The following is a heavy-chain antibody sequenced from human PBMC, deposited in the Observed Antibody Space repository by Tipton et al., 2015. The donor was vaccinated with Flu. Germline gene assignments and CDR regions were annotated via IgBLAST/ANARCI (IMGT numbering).Heavy chain of an antibody. D-gene: IGHD6-13*01. CDR3: VGRPPYRAAGGG. J-gene: IGHJ4*02. CDR2: IYPSDSDT. Sequence: VQLVQSGAEVKKPGESLKISCKDSGYSFTNSWIGWVRQMPGKGLEWMGIIYPSDSDTRYSPSFQGQVTISADKSINTAYLQWSGLRASDTAMYYCVGRPPYRAAGGGWGQGTLVTVSS. V-gene: IGHV5-51*03. CDR1: GYSFTNSW.